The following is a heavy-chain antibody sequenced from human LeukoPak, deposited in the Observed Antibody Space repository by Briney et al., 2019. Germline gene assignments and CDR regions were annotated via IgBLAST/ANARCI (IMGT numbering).Heavy chain of an antibody. CDR1: GFTFSSYS. V-gene: IGHV3-48*02. Sequence: GGSLRLSCAASGFTFSSYSMNWVRQAPGKGLEWVSYISSSGSTIDYADSVKGRFTISRDNAKNSLYLQMNSLRDEDTAVYYCARVAVGATRVDFDYWGQGTLVTVSS. J-gene: IGHJ4*02. CDR3: ARVAVGATRVDFDY. CDR2: ISSSGSTI. D-gene: IGHD1-26*01.